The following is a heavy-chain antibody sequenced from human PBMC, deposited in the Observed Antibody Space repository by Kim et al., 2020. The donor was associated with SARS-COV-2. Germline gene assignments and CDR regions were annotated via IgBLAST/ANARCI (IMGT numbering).Heavy chain of an antibody. CDR3: ARMGLEGSYGAEYFQH. D-gene: IGHD1-26*01. V-gene: IGHV3-21*01. CDR1: GFTFSSYS. J-gene: IGHJ1*01. CDR2: ISSSSSYI. Sequence: GGSLRLSCAASGFTFSSYSMNWVRQAPGKGLEWVSSISSSSSYIYYADSVKGRFTISRDNAKNSLYLQMNSLRAEDTAVYYCARMGLEGSYGAEYFQHWGQGTLVTVSS.